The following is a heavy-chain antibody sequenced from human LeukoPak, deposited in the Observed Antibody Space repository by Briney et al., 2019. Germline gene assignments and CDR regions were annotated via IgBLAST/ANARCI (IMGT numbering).Heavy chain of an antibody. J-gene: IGHJ4*02. V-gene: IGHV3-23*01. Sequence: PGGSLRLSCAASGFTFSSYAMIWVRQAPGKGLEWVSVISGSGDTTYYAESVKGRFTISRDNSKNTLYVQMNSLRAEDTAVYYCAKFRLPSTVATAMIHSYFFDYWGQGTLVTVSS. CDR3: AKFRLPSTVATAMIHSYFFDY. D-gene: IGHD5-18*01. CDR1: GFTFSSYA. CDR2: ISGSGDTT.